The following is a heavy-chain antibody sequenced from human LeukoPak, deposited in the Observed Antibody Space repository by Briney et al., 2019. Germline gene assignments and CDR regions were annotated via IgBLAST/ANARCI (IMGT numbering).Heavy chain of an antibody. Sequence: SETLSLTCTVSGGSITSSSYYWGWIRQPPGKGLQWIGSFYYSGSIYYNPSLKSRVTIYVDTSKNQFSLKLSSVTAADTAVYYCARGRRDGYNLEYFDKWGQGTLVTVSS. V-gene: IGHV4-39*01. CDR3: ARGRRDGYNLEYFDK. CDR1: GGSITSSSYY. J-gene: IGHJ4*02. CDR2: FYYSGSI. D-gene: IGHD5-24*01.